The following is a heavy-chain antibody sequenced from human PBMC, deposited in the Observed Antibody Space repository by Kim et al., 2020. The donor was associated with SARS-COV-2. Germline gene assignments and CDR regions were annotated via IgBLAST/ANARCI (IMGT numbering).Heavy chain of an antibody. V-gene: IGHV1-24*01. Sequence: YAQKFQGRVTMTEDTSTDTAYMELSSLRSEDTAVYYCATLVGATAEYFQHWGQGTLVTVSS. D-gene: IGHD1-26*01. CDR3: ATLVGATAEYFQH. J-gene: IGHJ1*01.